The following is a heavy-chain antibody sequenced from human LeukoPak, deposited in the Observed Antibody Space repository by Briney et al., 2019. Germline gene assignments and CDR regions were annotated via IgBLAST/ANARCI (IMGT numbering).Heavy chain of an antibody. CDR2: IIPIFGTA. V-gene: IGHV1-69*01. Sequence: SVKVSCKASGGTFSSYAISWVRQAPGQGLEWMGGIIPIFGTANYAQKFQGRVTITADESTSTAYMELSSLRSEDTAVYYCASLTYYYFWSGYYTWNYFDYWGQGTLVTVSS. CDR1: GGTFSSYA. J-gene: IGHJ4*02. CDR3: ASLTYYYFWSGYYTWNYFDY. D-gene: IGHD3-3*01.